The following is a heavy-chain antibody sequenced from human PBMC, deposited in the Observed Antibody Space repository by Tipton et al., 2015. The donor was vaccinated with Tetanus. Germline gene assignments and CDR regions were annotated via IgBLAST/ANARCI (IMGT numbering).Heavy chain of an antibody. Sequence: SLRLSCAASGFTLSRYTMNWVRQAPGKGLEWVSSISSSSRYIYYADSVKGRFTISRDNAKNSLNLQMNSLRAEDTAVYYCARADCSSTSCPYGGVFYYYYYMDVWGKGTTVTV. D-gene: IGHD2-2*01. CDR2: ISSSSRYI. CDR3: ARADCSSTSCPYGGVFYYYYYMDV. CDR1: GFTLSRYT. J-gene: IGHJ6*03. V-gene: IGHV3-21*04.